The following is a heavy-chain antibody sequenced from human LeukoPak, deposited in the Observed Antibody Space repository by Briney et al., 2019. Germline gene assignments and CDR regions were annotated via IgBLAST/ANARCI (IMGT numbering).Heavy chain of an antibody. Sequence: SSETLSLTCAVYGGSFSGYYWSWIRQPPGKGLEWIGEINHSGSTNYNPSLKSRVTISVDTSKNQFSLKLSSVTAADTAVYYCARGRGTNAFDTWGQGTMVTVSS. J-gene: IGHJ3*02. V-gene: IGHV4-34*01. D-gene: IGHD3-10*01. CDR2: INHSGST. CDR1: GGSFSGYY. CDR3: ARGRGTNAFDT.